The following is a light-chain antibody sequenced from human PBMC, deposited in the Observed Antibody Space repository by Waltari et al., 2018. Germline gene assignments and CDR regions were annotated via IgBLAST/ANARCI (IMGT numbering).Light chain of an antibody. J-gene: IGLJ2*01. CDR1: SGSLASTY. CDR2: EDN. Sequence: NFMLTQPHSVSESPGKTVTISCTRSSGSLASTYVQWYQQRPGSAPTTVIYEDNQRPSGVPDRFSGSIDSSSNSASLTISGLKTEDEADYYCQSYDSSNHVVFGGGTKLTVL. CDR3: QSYDSSNHVV. V-gene: IGLV6-57*03.